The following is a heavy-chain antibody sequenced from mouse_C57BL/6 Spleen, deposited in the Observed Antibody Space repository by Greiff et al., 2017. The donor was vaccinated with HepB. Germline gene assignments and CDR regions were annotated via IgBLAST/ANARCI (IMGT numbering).Heavy chain of an antibody. Sequence: VQLVESGAELARPGASVKLSCKASGYTFTSYGISWVKQRTGQGLEWIGEIYPRSGNTYYNEKFKGKATLTADKSSSTAYMELRSLTSEDSAVYFCARSGGRGFAYWGQGTLVTVSA. D-gene: IGHD3-1*01. CDR1: GYTFTSYG. CDR2: IYPRSGNT. J-gene: IGHJ3*01. CDR3: ARSGGRGFAY. V-gene: IGHV1-81*01.